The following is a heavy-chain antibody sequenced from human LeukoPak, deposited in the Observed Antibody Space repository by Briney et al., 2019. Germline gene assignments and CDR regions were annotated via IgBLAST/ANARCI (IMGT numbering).Heavy chain of an antibody. D-gene: IGHD3-10*01. CDR3: VKDGGYHGSGNSYYFDY. V-gene: IGHV3-64D*06. J-gene: IGHJ4*02. CDR1: GFTFSRYA. CDR2: ISSNGGST. Sequence: PGGSLRLSCSAFGFTFSRYAVHWVRQAPGKGLEYVSAISSNGGSTYYADSVKGRFTISRDNSKNTLYLQMSSLRAEDTAVYYCVKDGGYHGSGNSYYFDYWGRGTLVTVSS.